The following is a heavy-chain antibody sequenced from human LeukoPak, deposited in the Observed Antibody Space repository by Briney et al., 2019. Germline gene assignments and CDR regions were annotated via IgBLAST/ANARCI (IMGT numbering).Heavy chain of an antibody. V-gene: IGHV3-23*01. Sequence: GGSLRLSCAASGFTFSSYAMSWVRQAPGKGLEWVSAISGSGGSTYYADSVKGRFTISRDNSKNTLYPQMNSLRAEDTAVYYCAKDRGYCSSTSCRPRVFDYWGQGTLATVSS. CDR2: ISGSGGST. D-gene: IGHD2-2*01. J-gene: IGHJ4*02. CDR1: GFTFSSYA. CDR3: AKDRGYCSSTSCRPRVFDY.